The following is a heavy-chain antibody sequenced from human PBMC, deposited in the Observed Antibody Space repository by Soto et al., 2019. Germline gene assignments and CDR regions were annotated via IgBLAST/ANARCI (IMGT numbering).Heavy chain of an antibody. CDR1: GYTFTSYG. D-gene: IGHD6-6*01. Sequence: ASVKVSCKASGYTFTSYGISWVRQAPGQGLEWMGWISAYNGNTNYAQKLQGRVTMTTDTSTSTAYMELRSLRSDDTAVYYCARAPLIAARAYYYYGMDVWGQGTTVTVSS. V-gene: IGHV1-18*01. J-gene: IGHJ6*02. CDR3: ARAPLIAARAYYYYGMDV. CDR2: ISAYNGNT.